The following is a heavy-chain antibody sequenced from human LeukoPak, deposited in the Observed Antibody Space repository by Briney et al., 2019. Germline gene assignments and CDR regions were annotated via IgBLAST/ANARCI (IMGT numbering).Heavy chain of an antibody. CDR1: GFTFSNYA. J-gene: IGHJ4*02. V-gene: IGHV3-23*01. CDR3: AKGYSNSWYHYFDY. D-gene: IGHD6-13*01. Sequence: GGSLRLSCAASGFTFSNYAMSWVRQAPGKGLEWVSAISGSGVSTYNVDSVKGRFTISRDNSKNTLYLQMNSLRAEDTAVYYCAKGYSNSWYHYFDYWGQGTLVTVSS. CDR2: ISGSGVST.